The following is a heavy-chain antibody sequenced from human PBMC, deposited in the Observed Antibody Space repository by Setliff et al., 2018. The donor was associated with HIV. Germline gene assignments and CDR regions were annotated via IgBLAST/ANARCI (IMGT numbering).Heavy chain of an antibody. CDR3: ATSTSRFFWNGFYQGGFGSRNSHSFEN. CDR1: GYTFTASY. J-gene: IGHJ4*02. V-gene: IGHV1-2*02. Sequence: ASVKVSCKTSGYTFTASYLHWVRQAPGQGLQWMGWMHPNSGATKYAQKFRDRVTLTGDTSLSTASMELSSLKSDDTAMYYCATSTSRFFWNGFYQGGFGSRNSHSFENWGQGTLVTVSS. D-gene: IGHD3-3*01. CDR2: MHPNSGAT.